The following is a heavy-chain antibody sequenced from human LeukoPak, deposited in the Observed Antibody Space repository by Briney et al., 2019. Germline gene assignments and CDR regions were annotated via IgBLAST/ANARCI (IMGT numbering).Heavy chain of an antibody. CDR3: ARRQDGHDY. Sequence: SETLSLTCTVSGGSISSYDWSWIRQPAGKGLKWIGRIYTSGRTNYNPSLKSRVTISLNTARNQFSLKLSSVTAADTAVYYCARRQDGHDYWGQGTLVTVSS. CDR2: IYTSGRT. J-gene: IGHJ4*02. V-gene: IGHV4-4*07. CDR1: GGSISSYD.